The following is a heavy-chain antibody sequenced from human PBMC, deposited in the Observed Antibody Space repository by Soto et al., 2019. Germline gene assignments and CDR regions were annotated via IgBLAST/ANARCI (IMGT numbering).Heavy chain of an antibody. CDR2: INPNSGGT. Sequence: QVQLVQSGAEVKKPGASVKVSCKASGYTFTGYYMHWVRQAPGQGLEWMGWINPNSGGTNYAQKFQGWVTMTRDTSLSTAYMELSRLRSDDTAVYYCARAPSCSSTSCYLWRNYYYYGMDVWGQGTTVTVSS. CDR1: GYTFTGYY. D-gene: IGHD2-2*01. CDR3: ARAPSCSSTSCYLWRNYYYYGMDV. V-gene: IGHV1-2*04. J-gene: IGHJ6*02.